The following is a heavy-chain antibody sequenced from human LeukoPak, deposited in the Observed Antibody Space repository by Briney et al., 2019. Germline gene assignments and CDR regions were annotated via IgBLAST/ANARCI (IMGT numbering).Heavy chain of an antibody. D-gene: IGHD6-13*01. CDR3: ARDRIAAASDAFDI. CDR2: ISYDGSNK. J-gene: IGHJ3*02. Sequence: GGSLRLSCAASGFTFSSYGMHWARQAPGKGLEWVAVISYDGSNKYYADSVKGRFTISRDNSKNTLYLQMNSLRAEDTALYYCARDRIAAASDAFDIWGQGTMVTVSS. V-gene: IGHV3-30*03. CDR1: GFTFSSYG.